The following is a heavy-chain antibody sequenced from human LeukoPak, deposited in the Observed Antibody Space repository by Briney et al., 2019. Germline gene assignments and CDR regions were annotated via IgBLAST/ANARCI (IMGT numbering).Heavy chain of an antibody. CDR1: GFTFSSYA. V-gene: IGHV3-64D*06. D-gene: IGHD3-3*01. CDR3: ASLPREWHDAFDI. Sequence: GGSLRLSCPASGFTFSSYAMHWVRQAPGKGLEYVSAISSNGGSTYYADSVKGRFTISRDNSKNTLYLQMSSLRAEDTAVYYCASLPREWHDAFDIWGQGTMVTVSS. CDR2: ISSNGGST. J-gene: IGHJ3*02.